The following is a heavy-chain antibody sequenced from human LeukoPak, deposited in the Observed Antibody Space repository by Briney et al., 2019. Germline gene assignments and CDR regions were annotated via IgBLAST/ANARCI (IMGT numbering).Heavy chain of an antibody. CDR2: IIPILGIA. Sequence: GASVKVSCKASGGTFISYAISWVRQAPGQGLEWMGRIIPILGIANYAQKFQGRVTITADKSTSTAYMELSSLRSEDTAVYYCARDMGDYYYDSSGYEYDWGQGTLVTVSS. J-gene: IGHJ4*02. CDR3: ARDMGDYYYDSSGYEYD. V-gene: IGHV1-69*04. D-gene: IGHD3-22*01. CDR1: GGTFISYA.